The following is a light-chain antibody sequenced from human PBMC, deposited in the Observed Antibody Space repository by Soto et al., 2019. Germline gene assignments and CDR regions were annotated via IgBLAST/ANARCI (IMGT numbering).Light chain of an antibody. V-gene: IGKV3-20*01. Sequence: EIVLTQSPGTLSLSPGERASLSCRASQSVRNNYLAWYQQKPGQPPRLLIFGSFNRATGIPDRFSGSWSGTDFTLTISRLEPEDFAVYFCQQYGGSPPYTFGQGTKVEIK. CDR2: GSF. CDR1: QSVRNNY. CDR3: QQYGGSPPYT. J-gene: IGKJ2*01.